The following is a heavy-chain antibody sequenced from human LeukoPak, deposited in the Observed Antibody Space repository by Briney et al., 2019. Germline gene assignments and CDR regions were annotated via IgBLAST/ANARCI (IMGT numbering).Heavy chain of an antibody. Sequence: LSGGSLRLSCAASGFTFSSYAMSWVRQAPGKGLEWVSAISGSGGSTYYADSVKGRFTISRDNSMNTLYLQMNSLRAEDTAVYYCAKDRDYGDYYFDYWGQGTLVTVSS. J-gene: IGHJ4*02. V-gene: IGHV3-23*01. CDR1: GFTFSSYA. D-gene: IGHD4-17*01. CDR2: ISGSGGST. CDR3: AKDRDYGDYYFDY.